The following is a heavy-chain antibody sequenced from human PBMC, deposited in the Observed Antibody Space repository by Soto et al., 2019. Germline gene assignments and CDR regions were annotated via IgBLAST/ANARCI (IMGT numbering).Heavy chain of an antibody. V-gene: IGHV1-18*01. CDR1: GYTFTSYG. J-gene: IGHJ2*01. CDR3: ARDMVAAMTLGVFDL. CDR2: ISAYNGNT. Sequence: QVQLVQSGAEVKKPGASVKVSCKASGYTFTSYGISWVRQAPGQGLEWMGWISAYNGNTNYAQKLQGRVTMTTDTSTXTAYMELRSLRSDDTAVYYCARDMVAAMTLGVFDLWGRGTLVTVSS. D-gene: IGHD2-15*01.